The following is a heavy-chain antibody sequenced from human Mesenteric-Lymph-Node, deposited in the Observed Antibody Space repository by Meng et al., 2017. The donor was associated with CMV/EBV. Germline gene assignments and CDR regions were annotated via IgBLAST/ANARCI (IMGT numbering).Heavy chain of an antibody. V-gene: IGHV4-31*03. J-gene: IGHJ4*02. CDR2: IYYSGST. Sequence: SETLSLTCTVSGGSTSSGGYYWSWIRQHPGKGLEWIGYIYYSGSTYYNPSLKSRVTISIDTSKNQFSVKLISVTAADTAVYYCARDKSGSGNFYSEDWGQGTLVTVSS. CDR3: ARDKSGSGNFYSED. D-gene: IGHD3-10*01. CDR1: GGSTSSGGYY.